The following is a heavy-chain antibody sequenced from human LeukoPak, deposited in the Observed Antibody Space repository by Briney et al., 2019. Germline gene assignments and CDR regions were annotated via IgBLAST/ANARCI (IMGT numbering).Heavy chain of an antibody. J-gene: IGHJ4*02. CDR3: AKDYSGFSSGYYFDY. D-gene: IGHD1-26*01. CDR2: ISGSGGST. CDR1: GFTFSSYA. V-gene: IGHV3-23*01. Sequence: GGSLSLSSAASGFTFSSYAMSWVPQAPGKGLEWVSAISGSGGSTYYADSVKGRFTISRDNTKNTLDLQMNSLRAEDTAVYYCAKDYSGFSSGYYFDYWGQGTLVTVSS.